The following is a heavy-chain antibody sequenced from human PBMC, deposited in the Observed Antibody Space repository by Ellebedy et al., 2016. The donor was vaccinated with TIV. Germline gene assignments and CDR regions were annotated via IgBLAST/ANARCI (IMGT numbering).Heavy chain of an antibody. CDR3: AKGGRVQITDV. D-gene: IGHD1-1*01. Sequence: PGGSLRLSCVASGFTFSNYNMNWVRQSPGKGLEWVSTIESSGIVTYYAESVKGRFPISRDNSKNRVFLQMNSLRADDTAVYYCAKGGRVQITDVWGQGTTVTVSS. CDR1: GFTFSNYN. V-gene: IGHV3-23*05. J-gene: IGHJ6*02. CDR2: IESSGIVT.